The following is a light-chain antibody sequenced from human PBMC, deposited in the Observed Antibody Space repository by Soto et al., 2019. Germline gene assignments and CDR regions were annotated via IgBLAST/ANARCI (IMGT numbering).Light chain of an antibody. CDR2: ATS. Sequence: DIQMTQSPSSLSASVGDRVSITCRASQDIRSYLNWYQQKPGKAPELLIYATSNLQSGVPPRFSASGSGTDFTLTISRLQPEDFATYYCQQGYSTQWTSGQGTKVEIK. CDR3: QQGYSTQWT. V-gene: IGKV1-39*01. J-gene: IGKJ1*01. CDR1: QDIRSY.